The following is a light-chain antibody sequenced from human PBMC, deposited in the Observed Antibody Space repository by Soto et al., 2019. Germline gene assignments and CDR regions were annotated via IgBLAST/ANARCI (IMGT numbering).Light chain of an antibody. J-gene: IGKJ1*01. V-gene: IGKV3-20*01. CDR1: QSVSSD. CDR3: QQYGSSST. Sequence: ELVLTQSPATPSLSPGGRANPSCRASQSVSSDLAWYQQKPGQAPRLLIYGASSRATGIPDRFSGSGSGTDFTLTISRLEPEDFAVYYCQQYGSSSTFGQGTKVDIK. CDR2: GAS.